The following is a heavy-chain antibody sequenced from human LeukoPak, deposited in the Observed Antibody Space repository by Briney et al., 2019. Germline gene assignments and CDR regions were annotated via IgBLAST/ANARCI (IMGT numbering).Heavy chain of an antibody. CDR2: VSYRGGT. Sequence: SETLSLTCSVSGDSLSSSYYYWGWLRQPPGKGLEWIGSVSYRGGTSHNPSLKTRVTLSVDTSKNQFSLRLNSVTAADTAVYYCARDSRYCSGGNCHLRFDYWGQGILVTVSS. J-gene: IGHJ4*02. D-gene: IGHD2-15*01. V-gene: IGHV4-39*07. CDR3: ARDSRYCSGGNCHLRFDY. CDR1: GDSLSSSYYY.